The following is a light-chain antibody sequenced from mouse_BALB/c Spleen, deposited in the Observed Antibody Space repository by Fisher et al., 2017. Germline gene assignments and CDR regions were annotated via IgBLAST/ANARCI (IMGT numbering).Light chain of an antibody. J-gene: IGKJ5*01. Sequence: DIVLTQTTAIMSASLGEEITLTCSASSSVSYMHWYQQKSSTSPKLWIYDTSKLASGVPGRFSGSGSGNSYSLTISSMEAEDVATYYCFQGSGYPLTFGAGTKLELK. CDR1: SSVSY. CDR2: DTS. V-gene: IGKV4-63*01. CDR3: FQGSGYPLT.